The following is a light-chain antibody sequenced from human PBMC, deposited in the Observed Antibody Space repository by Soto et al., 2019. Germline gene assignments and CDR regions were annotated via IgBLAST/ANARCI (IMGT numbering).Light chain of an antibody. CDR3: SAWDASLNAIL. V-gene: IGLV1-44*01. J-gene: IGLJ2*01. Sequence: QSVLSQPPSASGTPGQRVTISCSGRSSNIGSNIVNWYQQLPGTAPKLLIYNNDQRPSGVPDRFSGSKSGTSASLAISGLQSEDEADYYCSAWDASLNAILFGGGTTVTVL. CDR2: NND. CDR1: SSNIGSNI.